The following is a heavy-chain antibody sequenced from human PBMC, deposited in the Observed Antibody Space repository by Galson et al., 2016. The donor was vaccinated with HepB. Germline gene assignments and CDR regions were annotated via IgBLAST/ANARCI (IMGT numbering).Heavy chain of an antibody. V-gene: IGHV3-11*06. Sequence: SLRLSCAGSGFFFPTYWMTWIRQAPGKGLEWLSYTSSTGHTNHADSIKGRFTISRDNAKNSLFLQMDSLRAEDTAVYYCARGGSYYGYFDYWGQGTLVTVSS. CDR2: TSSTGHT. D-gene: IGHD1-26*01. CDR1: GFFFPTYW. J-gene: IGHJ4*02. CDR3: ARGGSYYGYFDY.